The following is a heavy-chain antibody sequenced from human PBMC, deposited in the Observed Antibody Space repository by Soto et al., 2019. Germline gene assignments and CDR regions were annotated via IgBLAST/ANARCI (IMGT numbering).Heavy chain of an antibody. D-gene: IGHD4-17*01. V-gene: IGHV4-31*03. CDR2: ISYSEST. CDR1: GGSISSRGYY. Sequence: SETLSLTCTVSGGSISSRGYYCSWIRQFPGKGLEWIGYISYSESTDYNPSLKSRVTISADTSKNQFSLKLSSVAAADTAVYYCAGGNDYAKIGYWGQGAQVTVSS. CDR3: AGGNDYAKIGY. J-gene: IGHJ4*02.